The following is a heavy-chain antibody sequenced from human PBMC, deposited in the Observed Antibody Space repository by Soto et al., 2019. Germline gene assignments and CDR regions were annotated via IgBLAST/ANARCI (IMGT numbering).Heavy chain of an antibody. V-gene: IGHV4-59*01. CDR2: IYYSGST. CDR3: ARGATVTSGD. D-gene: IGHD4-17*01. Sequence: QVQLQGSGPGLVKPSETLSLTCTVSGSSISSYYWSWFRQPPGKGLEWIGYIYYSGSTSYNPSLKSRVTITIDTSKNQFSLKLRSVTAADTAVYYCARGATVTSGDWGQGILVTVSS. J-gene: IGHJ4*02. CDR1: GSSISSYY.